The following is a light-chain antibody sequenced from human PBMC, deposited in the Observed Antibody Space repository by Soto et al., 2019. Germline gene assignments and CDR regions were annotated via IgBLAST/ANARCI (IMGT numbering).Light chain of an antibody. CDR1: SSNIGKNA. V-gene: IGLV1-36*01. J-gene: IGLJ1*01. CDR2: YDD. Sequence: QSVLTQPPSVSEAPRQRVTISCSGSSSNIGKNAVNWYQQLPGKAPKLLIYYDDLLPSGVSDRFSASKSGTSASLAISGLQSEDEADYYCAVWDDSLNGYVFGTGTQLTVL. CDR3: AVWDDSLNGYV.